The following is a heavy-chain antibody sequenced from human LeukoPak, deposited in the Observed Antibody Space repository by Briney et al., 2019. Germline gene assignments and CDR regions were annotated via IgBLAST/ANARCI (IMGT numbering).Heavy chain of an antibody. V-gene: IGHV4-59*08. CDR3: GRFDY. CDR2: IYYSGRT. Sequence: SETLSLTCSVSGGSISSYYWSWIRQPPGKGLEWIGYIYYSGRTSYNPSLKSRVTISVDTSKNQFSLKLSSVTAADTAVYYCGRFDYWGQGTLVTVSS. J-gene: IGHJ4*02. CDR1: GGSISSYY.